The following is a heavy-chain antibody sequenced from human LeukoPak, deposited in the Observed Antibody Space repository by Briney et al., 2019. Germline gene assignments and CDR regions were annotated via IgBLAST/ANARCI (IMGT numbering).Heavy chain of an antibody. J-gene: IGHJ6*03. D-gene: IGHD3-3*01. CDR2: ISYDGSNK. V-gene: IGHV3-30-3*01. Sequence: GGSLRLSCAASGFTFSSYAMHWVRQAPGKGLEWVAVISYDGSNKYYADSVKGRFTISRDNSKNTLYLQMNSLRAEDTAVYYCARFPDITIFGVVTTTTSYMDVWGKGTTVTVSS. CDR1: GFTFSSYA. CDR3: ARFPDITIFGVVTTTTSYMDV.